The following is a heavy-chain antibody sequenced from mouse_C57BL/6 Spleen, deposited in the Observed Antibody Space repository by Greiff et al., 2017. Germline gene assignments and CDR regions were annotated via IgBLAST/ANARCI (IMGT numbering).Heavy chain of an antibody. Sequence: EVKVVESGGGLVQPGGSLSLSCAASGFTFTDYYMSWVRQPPGKALEWLGFIRNKANGYTTEYSASVKGRFTISRDNSQSILYLQRNALRAEDSASYYCARGNYYGSSLFAYWGQGTLVTVSA. D-gene: IGHD1-1*01. CDR1: GFTFTDYY. CDR2: IRNKANGYTT. CDR3: ARGNYYGSSLFAY. J-gene: IGHJ3*01. V-gene: IGHV7-3*01.